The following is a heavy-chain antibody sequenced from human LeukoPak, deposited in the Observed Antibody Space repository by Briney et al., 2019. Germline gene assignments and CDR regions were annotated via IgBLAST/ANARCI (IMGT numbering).Heavy chain of an antibody. Sequence: ASVKVSCKASGYTFTSYAMHWVRQAPGQRLEWMGWINAGNGNTKYSQKFQGRVTITRDTSASTAYMELSSLRSEDTAVYYCARNTMIGVYYFDYWGQGTLVTVS. CDR2: INAGNGNT. CDR1: GYTFTSYA. CDR3: ARNTMIGVYYFDY. J-gene: IGHJ4*02. D-gene: IGHD3-22*01. V-gene: IGHV1-3*01.